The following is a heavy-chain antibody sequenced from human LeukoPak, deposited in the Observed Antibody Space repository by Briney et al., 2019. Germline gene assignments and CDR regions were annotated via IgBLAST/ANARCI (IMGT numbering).Heavy chain of an antibody. CDR3: ARGGRGPRYSSSWYLGY. J-gene: IGHJ4*02. CDR2: INPNSGGT. D-gene: IGHD6-13*01. CDR1: GYTFTGYY. Sequence: GASVKVSCKASGYTFTGYYMHWVRQAPGQGLEWKGLINPNSGGTNYAQKFQGRVTMTRDTSISTAYMELSRLRSDDTAVYYCARGGRGPRYSSSWYLGYWGQGTLVTVSS. V-gene: IGHV1-2*02.